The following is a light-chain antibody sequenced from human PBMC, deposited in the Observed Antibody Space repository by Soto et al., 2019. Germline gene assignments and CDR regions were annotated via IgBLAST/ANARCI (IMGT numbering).Light chain of an antibody. Sequence: EVVMAQSPATLSVSPGEGATLSCRASQTVSSNLAWYQQKPGQAPRLLIYGASTRATGIPARFSGSGSGTEFTLTISSLQSEDFAVYYCQQYNNWPPLFGQGTRLEIK. V-gene: IGKV3-15*01. CDR1: QTVSSN. J-gene: IGKJ5*01. CDR2: GAS. CDR3: QQYNNWPPL.